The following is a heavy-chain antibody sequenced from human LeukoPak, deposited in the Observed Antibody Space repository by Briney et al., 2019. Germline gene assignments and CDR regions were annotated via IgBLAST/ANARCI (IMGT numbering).Heavy chain of an antibody. V-gene: IGHV4-39*07. D-gene: IGHD5-18*01. CDR3: ARVDPAHSYGHFDY. CDR1: GGSISSSSYY. J-gene: IGHJ4*02. Sequence: SETLSIICTVSGGSISSSSYYWGWIRQPPGKGLEWIGSIYYSGSTYYNPSLKSRVTISVDTSKNQFSLKLSSVTAADTAVYYCARVDPAHSYGHFDYWGQGTLVTVSS. CDR2: IYYSGST.